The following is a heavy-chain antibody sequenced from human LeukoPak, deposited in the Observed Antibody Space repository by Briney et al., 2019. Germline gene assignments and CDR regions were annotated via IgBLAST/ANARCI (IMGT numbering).Heavy chain of an antibody. CDR3: ARVYSAGGAVAGSEHFDY. J-gene: IGHJ4*02. CDR2: IYPGDSDT. Sequence: GESLKISCKGSGYSFTSYWIGWVRQMAGKGLEWMGIIYPGDSDTRYSPSFQGQVTISADKSISTAYLQWSSLKASDTAMYYCARVYSAGGAVAGSEHFDYWGQGTLVTVSS. CDR1: GYSFTSYW. V-gene: IGHV5-51*01. D-gene: IGHD6-13*01.